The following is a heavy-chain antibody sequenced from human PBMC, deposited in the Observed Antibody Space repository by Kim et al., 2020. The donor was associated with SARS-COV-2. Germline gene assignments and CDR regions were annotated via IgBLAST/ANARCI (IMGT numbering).Heavy chain of an antibody. D-gene: IGHD1-26*01. Sequence: GGSLRLSCAASGFTFSSYGMHWVRQAPGKGLEWVAVIWYDGSNKYYGDSVKGRFTISRDNSKNTLYLQMNSLRAEDTAVYYCARDVLVGATSYGMDVWGQGTTVTVSS. V-gene: IGHV3-33*01. CDR3: ARDVLVGATSYGMDV. CDR2: IWYDGSNK. CDR1: GFTFSSYG. J-gene: IGHJ6*02.